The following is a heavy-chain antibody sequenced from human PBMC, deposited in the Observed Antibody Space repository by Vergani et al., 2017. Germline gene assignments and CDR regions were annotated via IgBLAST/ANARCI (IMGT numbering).Heavy chain of an antibody. J-gene: IGHJ6*02. CDR1: GFTFSSYS. CDR3: ARDYDILTGYYYYYGMDV. Sequence: EVQLMESGGGLVKPGGSLRLSCAASGFTFSSYSMNWVRQAPGKGLEWVSSISSSSSYIYYADSVKGRFTISRDNAKNSLYLQMNSLRAEDTAVYYCARDYDILTGYYYYYGMDVWGQGTTVTVSS. D-gene: IGHD3-9*01. CDR2: ISSSSSYI. V-gene: IGHV3-21*01.